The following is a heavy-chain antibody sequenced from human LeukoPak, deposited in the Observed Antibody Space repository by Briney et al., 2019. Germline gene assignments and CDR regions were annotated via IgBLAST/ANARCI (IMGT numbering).Heavy chain of an antibody. J-gene: IGHJ3*02. CDR3: ARSYYYDSSGSKDAFDI. CDR1: GGSFSGYY. CDR2: INHSGST. Sequence: PSETLSLTCAVYGGSFSGYYWSWIRQPPGKGLEWIGEINHSGSTNYNPSLKSRVTISIDTSKNQSSLQMTSVTAADTAMYYCARSYYYDSSGSKDAFDIWGQGTMVTVSS. D-gene: IGHD3-22*01. V-gene: IGHV4-34*01.